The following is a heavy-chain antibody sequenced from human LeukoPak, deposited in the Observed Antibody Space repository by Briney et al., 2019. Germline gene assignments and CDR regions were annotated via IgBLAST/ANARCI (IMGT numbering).Heavy chain of an antibody. Sequence: GGSLRLSCAASGFAFSSYWMGWVRQTPGKGLEWVAHIKGDGSERYYVDSVKGRFTISRDNAEISLSLQRDNLRAVDTGVYYCARVLPYGSGIQGHWGQGTLVTVSS. V-gene: IGHV3-7*04. D-gene: IGHD3-10*01. CDR1: GFAFSSYW. CDR2: IKGDGSER. CDR3: ARVLPYGSGIQGH. J-gene: IGHJ4*02.